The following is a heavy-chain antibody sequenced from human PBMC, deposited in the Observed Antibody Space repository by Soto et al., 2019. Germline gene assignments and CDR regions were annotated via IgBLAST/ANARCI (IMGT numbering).Heavy chain of an antibody. CDR2: ISGSGGST. CDR1: GFTFSSSA. Sequence: EVQLLESGGGLVQPGGSLSLSCAASGFTFSSSAMSWVRKAPGKGLEWVSAISGSGGSTYYADSVKGRFTISRDKSKNTLYLQMNSLRAEDTAVYYCAKDRRYSYGFVDYWGQGTMVTVAS. CDR3: AKDRRYSYGFVDY. D-gene: IGHD5-18*01. V-gene: IGHV3-23*01. J-gene: IGHJ4*02.